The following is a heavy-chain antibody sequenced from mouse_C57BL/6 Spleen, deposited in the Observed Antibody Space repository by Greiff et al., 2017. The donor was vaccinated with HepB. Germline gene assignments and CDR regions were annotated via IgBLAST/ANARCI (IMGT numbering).Heavy chain of an antibody. CDR2: ISDGGSYT. CDR3: ARDLYGSSYRFAY. Sequence: EVQLVESGGGLVKPGGSLKLSCAASGFTFSSYAMSWVRQTSEKRLEWVATISDGGSYTYYPDNVKGRFTISRDNAKNNLYLQMSHLKSEDTAMYYCARDLYGSSYRFAYWGQGTLVTVSA. D-gene: IGHD1-1*01. J-gene: IGHJ3*01. CDR1: GFTFSSYA. V-gene: IGHV5-4*01.